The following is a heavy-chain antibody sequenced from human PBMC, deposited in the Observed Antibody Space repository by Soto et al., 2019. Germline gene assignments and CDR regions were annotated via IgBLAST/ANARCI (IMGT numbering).Heavy chain of an antibody. CDR3: ARVTTPKYYYGSGSLAY. J-gene: IGHJ4*02. Sequence: GASVKVSCKASGYTFTSYAMHWVRQAPGQRLEWMGWINAGNGNTKYSQKFQGRVTITRDTSASTAYMELSSLRSEDTAVYYCARVTTPKYYYGSGSLAYWGQGTLVTVSS. CDR2: INAGNGNT. V-gene: IGHV1-3*01. D-gene: IGHD3-10*01. CDR1: GYTFTSYA.